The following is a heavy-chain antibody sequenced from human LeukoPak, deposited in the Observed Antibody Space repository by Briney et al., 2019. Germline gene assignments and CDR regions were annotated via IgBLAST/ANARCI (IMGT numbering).Heavy chain of an antibody. J-gene: IGHJ1*01. Sequence: GGSLRLSCAASGFTFSSYEMNWVRQAPGKGLEWVSYISGSGSTIYYADSVKGRFTISRDNAKNSLCLQMNSLRAEDTAVYYCARIDSSGYYGYFQHWGQGTLVTVSS. CDR1: GFTFSSYE. D-gene: IGHD3-22*01. CDR3: ARIDSSGYYGYFQH. V-gene: IGHV3-48*03. CDR2: ISGSGSTI.